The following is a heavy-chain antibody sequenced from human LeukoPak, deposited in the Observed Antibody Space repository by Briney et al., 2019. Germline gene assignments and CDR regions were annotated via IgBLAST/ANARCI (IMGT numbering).Heavy chain of an antibody. Sequence: GGSLRLSCAASGFTFSNYAMSWVRQAPGKGLEWVSAISNNGGYTYYADSVQGRFTISRDNSKSTLCLQMNSLRAEDTAVYYCAKQLGYCSDGSCYFPYWGQGTLVTVSS. V-gene: IGHV3-23*01. J-gene: IGHJ4*02. CDR1: GFTFSNYA. CDR3: AKQLGYCSDGSCYFPY. D-gene: IGHD2-15*01. CDR2: ISNNGGYT.